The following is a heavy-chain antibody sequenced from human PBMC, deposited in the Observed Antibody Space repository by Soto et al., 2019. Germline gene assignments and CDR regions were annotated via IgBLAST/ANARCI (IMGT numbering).Heavy chain of an antibody. V-gene: IGHV3-23*01. CDR2: ISGSGGST. CDR1: GFTFSSYA. J-gene: IGHJ2*01. CDR3: ANYVTSSGWYSFWYFDL. Sequence: EVQLLESGGGLVQPGGSLRLSCAASGFTFSSYAMSWVRQAPGKGLEWVSAISGSGGSTYYADSVKGRFTISRDNSKNTLYLQMNSLRAEDTAVYYCANYVTSSGWYSFWYFDLWGRGTLVTVSS. D-gene: IGHD6-19*01.